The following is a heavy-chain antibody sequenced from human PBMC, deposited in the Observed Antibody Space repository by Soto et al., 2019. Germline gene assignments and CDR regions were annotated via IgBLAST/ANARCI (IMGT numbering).Heavy chain of an antibody. J-gene: IGHJ4*02. Sequence: GGSLRLSCAASGFTFSSYAMSWVRQAPGKGLEWVSAISGSGDSTYYADSVKGRLTISRDNSKNTLYLQVNSLRAEDTAVYYCAKVLDASMVVNGYLYWGQGTLVTVSS. CDR3: AKVLDASMVVNGYLY. CDR1: GFTFSSYA. D-gene: IGHD5-18*01. CDR2: ISGSGDST. V-gene: IGHV3-23*01.